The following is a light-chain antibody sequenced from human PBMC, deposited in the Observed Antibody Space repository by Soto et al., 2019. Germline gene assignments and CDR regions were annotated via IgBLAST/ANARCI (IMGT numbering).Light chain of an antibody. V-gene: IGKV3-11*01. CDR3: QHRSNWLT. CDR2: DAS. CDR1: QSVSSY. J-gene: IGKJ4*01. Sequence: EIVLTQSPATLSLSPGERATLSCRASQSVSSYLAWYQQKPGQGPRLLIYDASNRATGIPARFSGSGSGTDFTLTISSLEPEDFAVYYCQHRSNWLTFGGGTKVDIK.